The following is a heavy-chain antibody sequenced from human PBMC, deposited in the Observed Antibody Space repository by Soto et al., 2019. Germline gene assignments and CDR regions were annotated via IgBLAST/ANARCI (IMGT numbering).Heavy chain of an antibody. Sequence: QVQLVESGGGLVKPGGSLRLSCAASGFTFSDYYMSWIRQAPGKGLEWVSYISSSGSTIYYAESVKGRFTISRYNGKNSLYLQMNSLRAEYTAVYYCARDPGWFLGELSPEHHAFDIWGQWTMVTVSS. CDR2: ISSSGSTI. V-gene: IGHV3-11*01. CDR1: GFTFSDYY. D-gene: IGHD3-16*02. J-gene: IGHJ3*02. CDR3: ARDPGWFLGELSPEHHAFDI.